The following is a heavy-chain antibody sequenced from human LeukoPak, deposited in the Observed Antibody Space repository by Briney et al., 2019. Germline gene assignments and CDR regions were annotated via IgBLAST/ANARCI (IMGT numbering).Heavy chain of an antibody. J-gene: IGHJ4*02. Sequence: PGGSLRLSCAASGFTPSTYTMYWVRHPPGKGLEWVSIIGSSGGGIHYADSVKGRFTISRDNSKNALYLQMNSLRVEDTAVYYCAIDPNWGTHSWGQGVLVTVSS. CDR2: IGSSGGGI. D-gene: IGHD7-27*01. V-gene: IGHV3-23*01. CDR1: GFTPSTYT. CDR3: AIDPNWGTHS.